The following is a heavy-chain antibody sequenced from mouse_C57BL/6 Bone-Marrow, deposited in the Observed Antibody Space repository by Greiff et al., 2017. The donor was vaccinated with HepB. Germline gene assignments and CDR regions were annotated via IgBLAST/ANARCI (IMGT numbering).Heavy chain of an antibody. V-gene: IGHV14-4*01. CDR1: GFNIKDDY. CDR2: IDPENGDT. J-gene: IGHJ2*01. Sequence: LVESGAELVRPGASVKLSCTASGFNIKDDYMHWVKQRPEQGLEWIGWIDPENGDTEYASKFQGKATITADTSSNTAYLQLSSLTSEDTAVYYCTIQGFDYWGQGTTLTVSS. D-gene: IGHD3-2*02. CDR3: TIQGFDY.